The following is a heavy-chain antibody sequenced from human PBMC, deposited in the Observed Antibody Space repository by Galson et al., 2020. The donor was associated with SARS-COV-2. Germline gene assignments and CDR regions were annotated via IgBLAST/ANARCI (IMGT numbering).Heavy chain of an antibody. CDR3: AKVGEGVTIFGVVIIDYYFDY. Sequence: ASGFTFSSYAMSWVRQAPGKGLEWVSAISGSGGSTYYADSVKGRFTISRDNSKNTLYLQMNSLRAEDTAVYYCAKVGEGVTIFGVVIIDYYFDYWGQGTLVTVSS. CDR2: ISGSGGST. V-gene: IGHV3-23*01. D-gene: IGHD3-3*01. CDR1: GFTFSSYA. J-gene: IGHJ4*02.